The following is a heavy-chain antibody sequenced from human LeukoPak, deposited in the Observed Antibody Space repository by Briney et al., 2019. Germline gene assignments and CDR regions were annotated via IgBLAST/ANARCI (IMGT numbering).Heavy chain of an antibody. J-gene: IGHJ6*03. CDR3: ARDSLPHYSFYYYYYYMDV. CDR2: IKQDGSEK. V-gene: IGHV3-7*01. CDR1: GFTLSGYE. Sequence: GGSLRLPCAASGFTLSGYEMNWVRQAPGKGLEWVANIKQDGSEKYYVDSVKGRFTISRDNAKNSLYLQMNSLRAEDTAVYYCARDSLPHYSFYYYYYYMDVWGKGTTVTVSS. D-gene: IGHD3-10*01.